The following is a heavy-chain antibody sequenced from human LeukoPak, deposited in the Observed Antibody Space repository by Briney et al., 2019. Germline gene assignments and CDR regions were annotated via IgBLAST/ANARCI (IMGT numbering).Heavy chain of an antibody. V-gene: IGHV1-2*02. Sequence: ASVKVSCKASGYTFTGYYKHWVRQAPGQGLEWMGWINPNSGGTNYAQKFQGRVTMTRDTSISTAYMELSRLRSDDTAVYYCARIPGSSLGAEYFQHWGQGTLVTVSS. D-gene: IGHD6-6*01. CDR2: INPNSGGT. J-gene: IGHJ1*01. CDR3: ARIPGSSLGAEYFQH. CDR1: GYTFTGYY.